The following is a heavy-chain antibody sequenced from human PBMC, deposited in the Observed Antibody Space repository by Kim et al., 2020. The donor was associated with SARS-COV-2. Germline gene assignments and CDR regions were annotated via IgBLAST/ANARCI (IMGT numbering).Heavy chain of an antibody. D-gene: IGHD2-8*01. CDR3: ARGDVVLRIFDY. CDR2: ISSSSSYI. CDR1: GFTFSSYS. V-gene: IGHV3-21*01. J-gene: IGHJ4*02. Sequence: GGSLRLSCAASGFTFSSYSMNWVRQAPGKGLEWVSSISSSSSYIYYADSVKGRFTISRDNAKNSLYLQMNSLRAEDTAVYYCARGDVVLRIFDYWGQGTLVTVSS.